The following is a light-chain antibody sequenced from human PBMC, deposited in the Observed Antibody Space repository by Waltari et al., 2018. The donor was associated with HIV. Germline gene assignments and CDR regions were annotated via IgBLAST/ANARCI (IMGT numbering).Light chain of an antibody. CDR2: WAS. V-gene: IGKV4-1*01. J-gene: IGKJ5*01. CDR3: QQYYTTPIT. Sequence: DIVMTQSPDSLAVSLGERATINCRSSQSIFYTSNSQNYLAWYQLKPGPPPKLLIYWASTRESGVPDRFSGSGSGTAFTLSISSLQADDVALYYCQQYYTTPITFGQGTRLEIK. CDR1: QSIFYTSNSQNY.